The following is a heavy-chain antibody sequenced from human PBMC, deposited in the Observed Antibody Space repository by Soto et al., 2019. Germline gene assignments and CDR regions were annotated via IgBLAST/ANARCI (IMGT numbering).Heavy chain of an antibody. V-gene: IGHV2-5*02. CDR3: ADAYKNTWFPDGFDI. D-gene: IGHD1-20*01. CDR2: IYWDDDK. J-gene: IGHJ3*02. Sequence: QITLKESGPTLVKPTQTLTLTCTFSGFSLSTSGLGVGWIRQPPGKALEWLGLIYWDDDKHYSPSLRSRFTINQVTFKDPVFVTMNNMDPVCTATYFCADAYKNTWFPDGFDIWGQGTMVTVSS. CDR1: GFSLSTSGLG.